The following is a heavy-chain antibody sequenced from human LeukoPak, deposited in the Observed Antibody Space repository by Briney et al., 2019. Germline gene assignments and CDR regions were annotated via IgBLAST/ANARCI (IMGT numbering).Heavy chain of an antibody. J-gene: IGHJ5*02. D-gene: IGHD3-10*01. CDR1: GYTFTNYY. V-gene: IGHV1-18*04. CDR3: RRREGFGDENWFDP. CDR2: ISAYNGNT. Sequence: ASVKVSCKASGYTFTNYYIHWVRQAPGQGLEWMGWISAYNGNTNYAQKLQGRVTMTTDTSTSTAYMELRSLRSDDTAVYYCRRREGFGDENWFDPWGQGTLVTVSS.